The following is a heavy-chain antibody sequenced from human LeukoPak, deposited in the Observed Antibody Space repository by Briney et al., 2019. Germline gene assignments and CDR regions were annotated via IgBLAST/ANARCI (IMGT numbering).Heavy chain of an antibody. Sequence: ASVKVSCKASGYTFTSYYMHWVRQAPGQGLEWMGIINPSGGSTSYAQKFQGRVTMTRDTSTSAAYMELRSLRSDDTAVYYCARHTLYGSGSYYVYYFDYWGQGTLVTVSS. CDR2: INPSGGST. D-gene: IGHD3-10*01. J-gene: IGHJ4*02. CDR3: ARHTLYGSGSYYVYYFDY. CDR1: GYTFTSYY. V-gene: IGHV1-46*01.